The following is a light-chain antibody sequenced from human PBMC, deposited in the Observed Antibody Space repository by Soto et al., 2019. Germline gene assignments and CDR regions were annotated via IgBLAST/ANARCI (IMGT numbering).Light chain of an antibody. CDR2: GAS. CDR1: QSVSTNQ. J-gene: IGKJ4*01. V-gene: IGKV3-20*01. Sequence: EIVLTQYPGTLSLSPGERATLSCRASQSVSTNQLAWYQQKPGQAPRLLIYGASSRATGIADRFSGSGSGTDFTLTISRLEPEDFAVYYCQYYYESSPFGRGTKVDIK. CDR3: QYYYESSP.